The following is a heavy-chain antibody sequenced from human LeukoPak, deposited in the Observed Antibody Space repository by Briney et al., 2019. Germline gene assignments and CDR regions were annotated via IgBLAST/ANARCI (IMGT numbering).Heavy chain of an antibody. J-gene: IGHJ4*02. CDR3: ARNYYGSGSFEN. V-gene: IGHV1-8*01. Sequence: ASVKVSCKASGYTFTNYGINWVRQATGRGLEWMGWMSPNGGDTGYAQNFQGRVTLTRDTSISTAYMELSSLKSEDTAVYYCARNYYGSGSFENWGQGTLVTVSS. CDR1: GYTFTNYG. D-gene: IGHD3-10*01. CDR2: MSPNGGDT.